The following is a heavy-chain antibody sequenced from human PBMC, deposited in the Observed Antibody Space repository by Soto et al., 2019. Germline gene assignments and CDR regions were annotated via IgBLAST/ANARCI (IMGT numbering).Heavy chain of an antibody. J-gene: IGHJ2*01. CDR3: AKPYCSSASCYEVYWYFDL. V-gene: IGHV3-23*01. D-gene: IGHD2-2*01. CDR2: IRSSGAGT. Sequence: EVQLLESGGGLVQPGGSLRLSCAASGFTFSSYAMSWVRQAPGKGLEWVSAIRSSGAGTYHTNSVKGRFTISRDNSKNTLHLQMDSLRAEDTAIYYGAKPYCSSASCYEVYWYFDLWGRGTLVTVSS. CDR1: GFTFSSYA.